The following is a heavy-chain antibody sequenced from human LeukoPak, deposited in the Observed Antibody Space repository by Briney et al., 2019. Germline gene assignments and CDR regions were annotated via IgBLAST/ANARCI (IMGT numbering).Heavy chain of an antibody. CDR2: ISSSSSTI. Sequence: GGSLRLSCAASGFTFSSYSMNWVRQAPGKGLEWVSYISSSSSTIYYADSVKGRFTISRDNAKSSLYLQMNSLRAEDTAVYYCARFTYYDFWSGYFSPRTDAFDIWGQGTMVTVSS. D-gene: IGHD3-3*01. J-gene: IGHJ3*02. CDR1: GFTFSSYS. V-gene: IGHV3-48*01. CDR3: ARFTYYDFWSGYFSPRTDAFDI.